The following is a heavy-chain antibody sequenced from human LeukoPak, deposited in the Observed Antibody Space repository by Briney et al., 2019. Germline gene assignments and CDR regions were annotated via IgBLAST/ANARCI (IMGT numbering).Heavy chain of an antibody. CDR2: ISGSGGNT. Sequence: GGSLRLSCAASGFTFSSYAMSCVRQAPGKGLEWVSAISGSGGNTYYADSVKGRFTISRDNSKNTLYLHMNSLRAEDTAVYFCAKRSSGWYGDYWGQGTLVTVSS. CDR3: AKRSSGWYGDY. CDR1: GFTFSSYA. J-gene: IGHJ4*02. V-gene: IGHV3-23*01. D-gene: IGHD6-19*01.